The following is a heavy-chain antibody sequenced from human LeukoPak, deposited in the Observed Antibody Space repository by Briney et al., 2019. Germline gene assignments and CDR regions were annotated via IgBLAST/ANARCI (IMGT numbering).Heavy chain of an antibody. Sequence: GGSLRLSCAASGFTFSSYTMTWVRQAPGKGLEWVSSISSSSSYIYYADSVKGRFTISRDNAKNSLYLQMNSLRAEDTAVYYCARDRRCSGGSCYSPTGDIDYWGQGTLVTVSS. D-gene: IGHD2-15*01. CDR3: ARDRRCSGGSCYSPTGDIDY. CDR2: ISSSSSYI. CDR1: GFTFSSYT. V-gene: IGHV3-21*01. J-gene: IGHJ4*02.